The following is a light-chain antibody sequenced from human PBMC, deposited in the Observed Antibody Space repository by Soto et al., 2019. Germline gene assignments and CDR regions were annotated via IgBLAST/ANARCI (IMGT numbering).Light chain of an antibody. CDR3: QQYNSSPLT. Sequence: DIQMTQSPSTLSASVGDRVTITCRASQSISSWLAWYQQKPGKAPKLLIYKASSLESGVPSGFSGSGSGTEFALTISSLQPDDFATYYCQQYNSSPLTFGGGTKVEIK. CDR2: KAS. V-gene: IGKV1-5*03. CDR1: QSISSW. J-gene: IGKJ4*01.